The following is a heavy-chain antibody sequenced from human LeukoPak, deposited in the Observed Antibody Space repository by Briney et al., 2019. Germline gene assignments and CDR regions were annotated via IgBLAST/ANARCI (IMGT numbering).Heavy chain of an antibody. V-gene: IGHV4-34*01. CDR2: INHSGST. Sequence: PSETLSLTCAVYGGSFSAYYWSWIRRPPGKRLEWIGEINHSGSTNYNPSLKSRVTILLDTSKNQFSLNLSSVTAADTAVYYCARRPRGVIIKSWFDSWGQGTLVTVSS. J-gene: IGHJ5*01. CDR3: ARRPRGVIIKSWFDS. CDR1: GGSFSAYY. D-gene: IGHD3-10*01.